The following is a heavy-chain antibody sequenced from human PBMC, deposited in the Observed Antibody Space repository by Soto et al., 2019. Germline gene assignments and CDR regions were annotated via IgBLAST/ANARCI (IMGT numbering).Heavy chain of an antibody. J-gene: IGHJ4*02. CDR2: ISYDGSNK. CDR3: AKVFRAAGIVGTFDY. V-gene: IGHV3-30*18. D-gene: IGHD1-26*01. Sequence: QLVESGGGVVQPGRSLRLSCAASGFTFGSYGMHWVRQAPGKGLEWVAVISYDGSNKYYADSVKGRFTISRDNSKNTLYLQMNSLRAEDTAVYYCAKVFRAAGIVGTFDYWGQGTLVTVSS. CDR1: GFTFGSYG.